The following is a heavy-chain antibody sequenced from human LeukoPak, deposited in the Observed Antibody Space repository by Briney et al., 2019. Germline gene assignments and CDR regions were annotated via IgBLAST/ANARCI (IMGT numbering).Heavy chain of an antibody. D-gene: IGHD6-13*01. V-gene: IGHV3-23*01. CDR2: ISGGGGST. CDR3: AKDESSSSWYMGYYYYGMDV. J-gene: IGHJ6*02. CDR1: GFAFTSYS. Sequence: GGSLRLSCAASGFAFTSYSMNWVRQAPGKGLEWVSTISGGGGSTYYADSVKGRFTISRDNSKNTLYLQVNSLRAEDTAVYYCAKDESSSSWYMGYYYYGMDVWGQGTTVTVSS.